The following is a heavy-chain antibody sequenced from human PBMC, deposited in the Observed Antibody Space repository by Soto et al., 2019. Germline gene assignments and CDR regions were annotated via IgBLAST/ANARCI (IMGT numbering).Heavy chain of an antibody. Sequence: SETLSLTCAVYGGSFSGYYWSWIRQPPGKGLEWIGEINHSGSTNYNPSLKSRVTISVDTSKNQFSLKLSSVTAADTAVYYCARGGPRVYSYYMDVWGKGITVTVSS. CDR2: INHSGST. CDR1: GGSFSGYY. CDR3: ARGGPRVYSYYMDV. J-gene: IGHJ6*03. D-gene: IGHD6-13*01. V-gene: IGHV4-34*01.